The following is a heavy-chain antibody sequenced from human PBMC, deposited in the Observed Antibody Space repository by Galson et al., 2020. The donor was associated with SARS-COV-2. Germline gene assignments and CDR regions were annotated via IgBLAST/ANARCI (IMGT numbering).Heavy chain of an antibody. V-gene: IGHV7-4-1*02. CDR1: GYTFTSYA. J-gene: IGHJ6*02. CDR2: INTNTGNP. D-gene: IGHD3-3*01. Sequence: ASVKVSCKASGYTFTSYAMNWVRQAPGQGLEWMGWINTNTGNPTYAQGFTGRFVFSLDTSVSTAYLQISSLKAEDTAVYYCAREYYDFWSGYLPYGYYGMDVWGQGTTVTVSS. CDR3: AREYYDFWSGYLPYGYYGMDV.